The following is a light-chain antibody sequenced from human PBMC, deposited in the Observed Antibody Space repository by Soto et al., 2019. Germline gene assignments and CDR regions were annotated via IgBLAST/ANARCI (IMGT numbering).Light chain of an antibody. CDR3: QQYGSSPPEFT. Sequence: EIVLTQSPRTLSLSPGERATLSCRASQSVSSSYLAWYQQNPGQAPRLLIYGASSRATGIPDRFSGSGSGADFTHTIIRLGPEEFAVYYCQQYGSSPPEFTFGPGTKVDIK. J-gene: IGKJ3*01. CDR2: GAS. V-gene: IGKV3-20*01. CDR1: QSVSSSY.